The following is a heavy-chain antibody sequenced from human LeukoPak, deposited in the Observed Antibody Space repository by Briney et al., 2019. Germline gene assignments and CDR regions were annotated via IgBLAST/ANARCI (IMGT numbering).Heavy chain of an antibody. D-gene: IGHD6-6*01. J-gene: IGHJ6*03. V-gene: IGHV3-23*01. CDR1: GFTFGSYE. Sequence: GGSLRLSCAASGFTFGSYEMNWVRQAPGKGLEWVSAISGSGGSTYYADSVKGRFTISRDNSKNTLYLQMNSLRAEDTAVYYCAKDVRPYYYMDVWGKGTTVTVSS. CDR2: ISGSGGST. CDR3: AKDVRPYYYMDV.